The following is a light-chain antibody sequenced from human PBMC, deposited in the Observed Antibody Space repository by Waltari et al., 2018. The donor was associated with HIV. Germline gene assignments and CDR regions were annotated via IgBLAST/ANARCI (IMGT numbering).Light chain of an antibody. J-gene: IGLJ2*01. CDR3: SSYTSSSTLYVV. Sequence: QSALTQPASVSGSPGQSITISCTGTSSDVGGYNYVSWYQQHPGKAPQPWIDGGSNRPAGVSNRFSGSKSGNTASLTISGLQAEDEADYYCSSYTSSSTLYVVFGGGTKLTVL. V-gene: IGLV2-14*01. CDR2: GGS. CDR1: SSDVGGYNY.